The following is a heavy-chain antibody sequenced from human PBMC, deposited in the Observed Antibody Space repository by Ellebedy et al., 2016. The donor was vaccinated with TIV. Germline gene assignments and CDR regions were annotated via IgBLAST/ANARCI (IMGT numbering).Heavy chain of an antibody. CDR3: AKGRGGGSDSSAPRYYFDY. J-gene: IGHJ4*02. CDR1: GFTFSSHA. D-gene: IGHD3-22*01. Sequence: GESLKISCAASGFTFSSHAMSWVRQAPGKGLEWVSTISNTGSRTYYADSVEGRFIISSDNSKRTLFLQMNSLRAEDTALYYCAKGRGGGSDSSAPRYYFDYWGLGTLVTVSS. V-gene: IGHV3-23*01. CDR2: ISNTGSRT.